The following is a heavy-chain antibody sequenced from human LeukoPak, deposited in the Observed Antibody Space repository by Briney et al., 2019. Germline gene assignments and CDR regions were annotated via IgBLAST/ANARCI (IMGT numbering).Heavy chain of an antibody. V-gene: IGHV3-23*01. CDR3: AKSLSSVAGTVY. CDR2: SSGSGGST. D-gene: IGHD6-19*01. Sequence: GGSLRLSCAASGFTFSPYAMSLVRQAPGKGLEWVSASSGSGGSTYYADSVKGRFTISRDNSKNTLYLQTNSLRAEDTAVYYCAKSLSSVAGTVYWGQGTLVTVSS. J-gene: IGHJ4*02. CDR1: GFTFSPYA.